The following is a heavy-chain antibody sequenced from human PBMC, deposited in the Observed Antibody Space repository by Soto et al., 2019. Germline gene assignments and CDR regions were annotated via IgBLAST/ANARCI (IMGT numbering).Heavy chain of an antibody. CDR2: IYYSGST. CDR1: GGSISSGGYY. D-gene: IGHD3-3*01. V-gene: IGHV4-31*03. J-gene: IGHJ3*02. Sequence: LSLTCTVSGGSISSGGYYWSWIRQHPGKGLEWIGYIYYSGSTYYNPSLKSRVTISVDTSKNQFSLKLSSVTAADTAVYYCARAPGDYDFWSAHAFDIWGQGIMVTVSS. CDR3: ARAPGDYDFWSAHAFDI.